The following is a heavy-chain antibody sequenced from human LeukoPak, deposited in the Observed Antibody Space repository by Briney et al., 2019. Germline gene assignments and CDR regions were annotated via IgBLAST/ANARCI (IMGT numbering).Heavy chain of an antibody. CDR3: ARGAQANYDFWSGYYMTYYYYMDV. V-gene: IGHV1-46*01. CDR2: ISPSGGST. Sequence: ASVKVSCKASGYTFTSYYIHWVRQAPGQGLEWMGIISPSGGSTSYAQKFQGRVTMTRDMSTSTVYMELSSLRSEDTAVYYCARGAQANYDFWSGYYMTYYYYMDVWGKGTTVTVSS. J-gene: IGHJ6*03. CDR1: GYTFTSYY. D-gene: IGHD3-3*01.